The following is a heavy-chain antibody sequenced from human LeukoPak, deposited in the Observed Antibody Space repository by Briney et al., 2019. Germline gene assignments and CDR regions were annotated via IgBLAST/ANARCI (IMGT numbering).Heavy chain of an antibody. CDR2: INPKSGDT. V-gene: IGHV1-2*02. CDR1: GYTFTAYQ. CDR3: ARETGQFEHDS. Sequence: ASVKLSCKAYGYTFTAYQMHWGRQPPGQGPEWMGWINPKSGDTNYAQKVRGRVTITRATSISTGYMELSRLTSDDTAVYYCARETGQFEHDSWGQGTLVTVSS. J-gene: IGHJ4*02. D-gene: IGHD5-24*01.